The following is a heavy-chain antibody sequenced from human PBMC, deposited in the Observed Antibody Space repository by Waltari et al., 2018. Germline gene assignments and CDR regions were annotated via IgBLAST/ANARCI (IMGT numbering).Heavy chain of an antibody. CDR3: ARGAVGSGYTYYFDY. Sequence: QVQLQESGPGLVKPSETLSLTCPVSGGSISSYYCSWIRQPPGKGLEWIGYIYYSGSTNYNPSLKSRVTISVDTSKNQFSLKLSSVTAADTAVYYCARGAVGSGYTYYFDYWGQGTLVTVSS. D-gene: IGHD3-22*01. V-gene: IGHV4-59*01. J-gene: IGHJ4*02. CDR1: GGSISSYY. CDR2: IYYSGST.